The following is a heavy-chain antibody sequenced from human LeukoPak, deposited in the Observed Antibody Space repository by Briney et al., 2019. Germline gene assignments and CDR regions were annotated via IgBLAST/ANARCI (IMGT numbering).Heavy chain of an antibody. CDR3: VRSFWGYYFDY. CDR1: GGSVSDYY. CDR2: IYHTGST. Sequence: PSETLSLTCTISGGSVSDYYWSWIRQSPGKGLEWIGYIYHTGSTSYSPSLKSRVTISADTSQNQFSLNLSSVTAADTTVYYCVRSFWGYYFDYWGQGILVTVSS. D-gene: IGHD3-16*01. V-gene: IGHV4-59*02. J-gene: IGHJ4*02.